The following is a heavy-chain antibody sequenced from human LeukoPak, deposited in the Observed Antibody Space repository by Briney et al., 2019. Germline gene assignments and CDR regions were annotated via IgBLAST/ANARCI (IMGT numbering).Heavy chain of an antibody. CDR2: MSPNSGNT. D-gene: IGHD6-19*01. Sequence: ASVNVSCTASGYTFTSYDINWVRQATGQGLEWMGWMSPNSGNTGYAQKFQGRVTMTRNTSISTAYMELSSLRSEDTAVYYCARDISGWYVYFDYWGQGTLVTVSS. CDR1: GYTFTSYD. V-gene: IGHV1-8*01. CDR3: ARDISGWYVYFDY. J-gene: IGHJ4*02.